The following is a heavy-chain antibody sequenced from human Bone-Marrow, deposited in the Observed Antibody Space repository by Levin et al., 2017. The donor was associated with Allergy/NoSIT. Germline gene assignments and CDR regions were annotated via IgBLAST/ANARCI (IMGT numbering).Heavy chain of an antibody. Sequence: PGGSLRLSCAASGLTFSTYWMSWVRQAPGKGLEWVANIKKDGSEKYYVDSVKGRFTISRDNAKNSLFLQMNSLRAEDTAVYYCARSVGYYDSSGYYDAFDIWGQGTMVTVSS. CDR3: ARSVGYYDSSGYYDAFDI. CDR2: IKKDGSEK. J-gene: IGHJ3*02. V-gene: IGHV3-7*01. CDR1: GLTFSTYW. D-gene: IGHD3-22*01.